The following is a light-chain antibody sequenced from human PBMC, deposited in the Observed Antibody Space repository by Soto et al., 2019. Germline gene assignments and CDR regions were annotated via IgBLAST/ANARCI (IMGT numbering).Light chain of an antibody. CDR3: SSYTTSGAWV. J-gene: IGLJ3*02. CDR2: EVS. Sequence: QSALTQPASVSGSPGQSITIACTGTSSDLGGYNYVSWYRQHPGTAPKLMIYEVSNRPSGISNRFSGSKSGNTASLTISGLQAEDDADYYCSSYTTSGAWVFGGGTKLIVL. V-gene: IGLV2-14*01. CDR1: SSDLGGYNY.